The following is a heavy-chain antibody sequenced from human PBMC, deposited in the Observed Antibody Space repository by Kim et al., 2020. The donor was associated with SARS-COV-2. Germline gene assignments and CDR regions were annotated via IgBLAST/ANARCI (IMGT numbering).Heavy chain of an antibody. CDR3: ARYYYDSSGYPSFDY. CDR2: INHSGST. V-gene: IGHV4-34*01. J-gene: IGHJ4*02. D-gene: IGHD3-22*01. CDR1: GGSFSGYY. Sequence: SETLSLTCAVYGGSFSGYYWSWIRQPPGKGLEWIGEINHSGSTNYNPSLKSRVTISVDTSKNQFSLKLSSVTAADTAVYYCARYYYDSSGYPSFDYWGQGTLVTVSS.